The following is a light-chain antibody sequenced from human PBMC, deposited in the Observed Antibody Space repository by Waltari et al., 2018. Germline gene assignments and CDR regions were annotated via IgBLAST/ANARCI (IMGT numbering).Light chain of an antibody. CDR1: SSDVGGYHH. J-gene: IGLJ2*01. CDR3: SSYAGSNNLV. V-gene: IGLV2-8*01. Sequence: QSALTQPPSASGSPGQSVTISCTGTSSDVGGYHHVSWYQQHPGKAPKLMIYEVSKRPSGVPDRFSGSKSGNTASLTVSGLQTEDEADYYCSSYAGSNNLVFGGGTKLTVL. CDR2: EVS.